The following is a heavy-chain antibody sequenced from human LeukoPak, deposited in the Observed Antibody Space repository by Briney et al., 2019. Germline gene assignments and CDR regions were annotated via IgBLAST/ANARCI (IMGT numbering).Heavy chain of an antibody. D-gene: IGHD3-10*01. Sequence: ASVKVSCKASGYTFTHYYMHWVRQARGQGLEWMGRIDGETGNTRYAQNFQGRVSVTRDTSTSTVYMELSSLRFEDTAVYYCARDPGGNYFGPGTHFAYWGQGALVTVSS. CDR1: GYTFTHYY. CDR2: IDGETGNT. J-gene: IGHJ4*02. CDR3: ARDPGGNYFGPGTHFAY. V-gene: IGHV1-46*01.